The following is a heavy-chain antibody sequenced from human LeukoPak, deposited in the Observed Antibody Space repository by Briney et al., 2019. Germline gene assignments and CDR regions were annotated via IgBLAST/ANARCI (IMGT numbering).Heavy chain of an antibody. V-gene: IGHV4-39*01. J-gene: IGHJ4*02. CDR1: GGSISSSSYY. CDR2: IYYSGST. D-gene: IGHD3-22*01. CDR3: ARGLPYDSSGYYPFDY. Sequence: PSETLSLTCTVSGGSISSSSYYWGWIRQPPGKGLEWIGSIYYSGSTYYNPSLKSRVTISVDTSKNQFSLKLSSVTAADTAVYYCARGLPYDSSGYYPFDYWGQGTLVTVSS.